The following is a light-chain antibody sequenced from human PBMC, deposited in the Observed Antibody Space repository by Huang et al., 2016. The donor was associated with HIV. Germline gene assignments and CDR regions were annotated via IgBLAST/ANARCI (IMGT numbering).Light chain of an antibody. CDR3: QQRKNWPLT. CDR1: QSVSGY. V-gene: IGKV3-11*01. Sequence: DTVLTQSPATLSLSPGERATLSCRASQSVSGYLAWYQQKPGQAPRLLIDDTSNRVTGIPARFSGSGSGTDFTLTISSLEPEDFAVYYCQQRKNWPLTFGGGTKVEI. J-gene: IGKJ4*01. CDR2: DTS.